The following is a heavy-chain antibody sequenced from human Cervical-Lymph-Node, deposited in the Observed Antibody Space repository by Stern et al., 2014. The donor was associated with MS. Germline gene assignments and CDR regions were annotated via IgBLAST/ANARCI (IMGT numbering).Heavy chain of an antibody. D-gene: IGHD3/OR15-3a*01. Sequence: VQLVQSGSEVMKPGASVKVSCKASGYTFTTYPINWVRQAPGQGLEWLGWMDTNTGSPTYAQAFTGQYVFSLDTPGSTAFLHISGLKAEDTAVYYCAILQGTGSDSWGQGTLVTVSS. CDR3: AILQGTGSDS. V-gene: IGHV7-4-1*02. J-gene: IGHJ4*02. CDR1: GYTFTTYP. CDR2: MDTNTGSP.